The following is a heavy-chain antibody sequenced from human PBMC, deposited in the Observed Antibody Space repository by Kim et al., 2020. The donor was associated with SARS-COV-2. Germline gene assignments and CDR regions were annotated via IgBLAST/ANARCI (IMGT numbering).Heavy chain of an antibody. Sequence: GTNYAQKFQGWVTMTRDTSISTAYMELSRLRSDDTAVYYCARGTLGGFDYWGQGTLVTVSS. V-gene: IGHV1-2*04. CDR2: GT. J-gene: IGHJ4*02. CDR3: ARGTLGGFDY. D-gene: IGHD1-7*01.